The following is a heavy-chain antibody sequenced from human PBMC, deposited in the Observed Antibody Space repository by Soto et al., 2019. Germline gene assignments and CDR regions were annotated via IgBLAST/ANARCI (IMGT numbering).Heavy chain of an antibody. CDR3: ACLYNWNGWSDY. Sequence: QVQLQESGPGPVKPSETLSLTCTVSGVSITSYYWSWIRQPAGKGLEWIGRIYSSGSTNYNPSLKSRVTMSIDTSKNQFSLKLSSVTAADTAVYYCACLYNWNGWSDYWGQGTLVTVSS. D-gene: IGHD1-20*01. V-gene: IGHV4-4*07. CDR1: GVSITSYY. J-gene: IGHJ4*02. CDR2: IYSSGST.